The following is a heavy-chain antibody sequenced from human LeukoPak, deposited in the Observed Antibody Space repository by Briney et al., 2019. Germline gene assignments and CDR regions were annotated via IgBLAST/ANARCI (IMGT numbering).Heavy chain of an antibody. CDR2: ISAYNGNT. J-gene: IGHJ4*02. V-gene: IGHV1-18*01. CDR1: GYTFTSYA. Sequence: GASVKVSCKASGYTFTSYAISGVRQAPGQGLEWMGWISAYNGNTNYAQKYQGRVTMTTDTSTSTAYMELRSLRSDDTAVYYCARWEYCSSTSCYDESETFDYWGQGTLVTVSS. D-gene: IGHD2-2*01. CDR3: ARWEYCSSTSCYDESETFDY.